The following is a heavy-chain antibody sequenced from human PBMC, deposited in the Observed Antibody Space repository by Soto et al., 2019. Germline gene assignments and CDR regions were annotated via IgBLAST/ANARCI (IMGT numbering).Heavy chain of an antibody. J-gene: IGHJ6*02. CDR1: GYTFTSYD. CDR2: MSPNSGNT. D-gene: IGHD3-3*01. Sequence: RASVKVSCKASGYTFTSYDINWVRQATGQGLEWMGWMSPNSGNTGYAQKFQGRVTMTRNTSISTAYMELSSLRSEDTAVYYCARGKRNDFWSGRYYYYYGMDVWGQGTTVTVSS. V-gene: IGHV1-8*01. CDR3: ARGKRNDFWSGRYYYYYGMDV.